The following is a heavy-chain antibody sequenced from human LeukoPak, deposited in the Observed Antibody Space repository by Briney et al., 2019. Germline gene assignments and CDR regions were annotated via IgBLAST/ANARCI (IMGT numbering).Heavy chain of an antibody. CDR2: IVDSGGAT. CDR3: AKARLSTGWAYNDY. J-gene: IGHJ4*02. Sequence: GGSLRLSCAASGFTFTNYAMSWVRQAPGKGLEWASAIVDSGGATFYADSVKGRFTISRDNSKNTVFLQMNSLRAEDTAVYYCAKARLSTGWAYNDYWGPGTLVTVSS. D-gene: IGHD6-19*01. V-gene: IGHV3-23*01. CDR1: GFTFTNYA.